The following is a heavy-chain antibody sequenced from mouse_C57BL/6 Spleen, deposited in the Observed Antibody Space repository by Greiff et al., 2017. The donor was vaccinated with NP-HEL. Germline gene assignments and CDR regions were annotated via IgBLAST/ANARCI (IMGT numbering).Heavy chain of an antibody. Sequence: VQLQQPGAELVRPGSSVKLSCKASGYTFTSYWMDWVKQRPGQGLEWIGNIYPSDSETHYNQKFKDKATLTVDKSSSTAYMQLSSLTSEDSAVYCCARRGHTAQAPFAYWGQGTLVTVSA. J-gene: IGHJ3*01. CDR1: GYTFTSYW. D-gene: IGHD3-2*02. CDR2: IYPSDSET. CDR3: ARRGHTAQAPFAY. V-gene: IGHV1-61*01.